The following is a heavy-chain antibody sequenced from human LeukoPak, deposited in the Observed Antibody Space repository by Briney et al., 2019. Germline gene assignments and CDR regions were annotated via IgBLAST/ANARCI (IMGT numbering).Heavy chain of an antibody. CDR3: ARSRVVVAATLFDY. CDR2: IYYSGST. J-gene: IGHJ4*02. Sequence: SETLSLTCTVSGGSISSYYWSWIRQPPGKGLEWIGYIYYSGSTYYNPSLKSRVTISVDTSKNQFSLKLSSVTAADTAVYYCARSRVVVAATLFDYWGQGTLVTVSS. D-gene: IGHD2-15*01. V-gene: IGHV4-59*08. CDR1: GGSISSYY.